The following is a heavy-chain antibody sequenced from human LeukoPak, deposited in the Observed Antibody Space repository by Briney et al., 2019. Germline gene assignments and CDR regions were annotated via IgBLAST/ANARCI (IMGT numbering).Heavy chain of an antibody. CDR2: ISGRGANT. Sequence: GGSLRLSCAASGFSFSNYAMSWVRQAPGKGLEWVSAISGRGANTYYADSVKGRFTISRDNSKNTLYMQMNSLRAEDTAVYYCARTTHRTSDAFDIWGQGTMVTVSS. J-gene: IGHJ3*02. CDR1: GFSFSNYA. V-gene: IGHV3-23*01. CDR3: ARTTHRTSDAFDI. D-gene: IGHD1-7*01.